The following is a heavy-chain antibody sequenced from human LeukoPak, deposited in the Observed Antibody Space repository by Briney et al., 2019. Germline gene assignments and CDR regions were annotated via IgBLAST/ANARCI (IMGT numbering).Heavy chain of an antibody. CDR1: GFTFHDYA. Sequence: GGSLRLSCAASGFTFHDYAMHWVRQAPGKGLEWVSGISWNLGRIAYADSVKGRFTISRDNAKNSLYLQMNSLRAEDTAVYYCARDRAPDYWGQGTLVTVSS. CDR3: ARDRAPDY. V-gene: IGHV3-9*01. CDR2: ISWNLGRI. J-gene: IGHJ4*02.